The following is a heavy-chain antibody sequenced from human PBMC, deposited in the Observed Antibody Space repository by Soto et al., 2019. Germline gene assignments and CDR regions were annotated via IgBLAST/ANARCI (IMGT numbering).Heavy chain of an antibody. J-gene: IGHJ4*02. Sequence: GGSLRLSCATSGFSLSSYAMHWVRQAPGKGLEWVALMSYDETKKYYADSVKGRFTISRDTSKNTLFLQMNNLRVEDTAVYYCARPSSYSGYDSAYWGQGTLVTVSS. V-gene: IGHV3-30*03. D-gene: IGHD5-12*01. CDR1: GFSLSSYA. CDR3: ARPSSYSGYDSAY. CDR2: MSYDETKK.